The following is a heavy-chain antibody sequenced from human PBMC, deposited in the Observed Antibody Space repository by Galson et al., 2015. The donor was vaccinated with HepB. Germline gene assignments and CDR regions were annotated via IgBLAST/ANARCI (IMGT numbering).Heavy chain of an antibody. V-gene: IGHV4-59*08. J-gene: IGHJ6*02. Sequence: DTLSLTCTVSGGSISSYYWSWIRQPPGKGLEWIGYIYYSGSTNYNPSLKSRVTISVDTSKNQFSLKLSSVTAADTAVYYCARHVSDFLAREEKYSSSSGTAHSPYYYGMDVWGQGTTVTVSS. CDR3: ARHVSDFLAREEKYSSSSGTAHSPYYYGMDV. CDR1: GGSISSYY. CDR2: IYYSGST. D-gene: IGHD6-6*01.